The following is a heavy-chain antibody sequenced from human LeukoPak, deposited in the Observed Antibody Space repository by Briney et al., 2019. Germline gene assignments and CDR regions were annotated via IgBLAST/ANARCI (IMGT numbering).Heavy chain of an antibody. J-gene: IGHJ4*02. CDR2: SSSDETYK. CDR1: GFTVSSTH. Sequence: GGSLRLSCEASGFTVSSTHMVWVRQAPGKGLEWASVSSSDETYKFYADSVRGRFTISRDNSKNRLYLQMSDLRAEDTAVYFCARSVSGVWLFDYWGRGTLVTVSS. V-gene: IGHV3-30*13. CDR3: ARSVSGVWLFDY. D-gene: IGHD5/OR15-5a*01.